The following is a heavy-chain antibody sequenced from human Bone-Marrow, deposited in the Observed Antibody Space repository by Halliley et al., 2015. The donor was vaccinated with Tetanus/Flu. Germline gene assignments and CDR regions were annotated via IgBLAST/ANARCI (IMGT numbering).Heavy chain of an antibody. J-gene: IGHJ3*02. CDR2: INWNGGAT. V-gene: IGHV3-64*01. D-gene: IGHD3-10*01. CDR3: ARDPYNTGTSAYYGAFDI. Sequence: SLRLSCAASGFTFSNYAMHWVRQAPGKGLEYVSTINWNGGATYYASSVKGRFTISRDNAQNSIYLQMNSLRVEDSAVYYCARDPYNTGTSAYYGAFDIWGQGTVVAVSS. CDR1: GFTFSNYA.